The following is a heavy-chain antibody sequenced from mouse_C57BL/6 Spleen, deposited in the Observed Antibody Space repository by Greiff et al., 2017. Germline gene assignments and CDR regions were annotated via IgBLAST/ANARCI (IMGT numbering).Heavy chain of an antibody. Sequence: EVKLMESGGGLVQPGGSLSLSCAASGFTFTDYYMSWVRQPPGKALEWLGFIRNKANGYTTEHSASVKGRFTISRDNSQSILYLQMNALRAEDSATYYCARYKGTTVASYAMDYWGQGTSVTVSS. CDR3: ARYKGTTVASYAMDY. CDR1: GFTFTDYY. V-gene: IGHV7-3*01. D-gene: IGHD1-1*01. CDR2: IRNKANGYTT. J-gene: IGHJ4*01.